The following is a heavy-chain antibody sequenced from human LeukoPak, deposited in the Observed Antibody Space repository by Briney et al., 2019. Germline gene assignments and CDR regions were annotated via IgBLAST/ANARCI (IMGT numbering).Heavy chain of an antibody. CDR2: ISGSGGGT. J-gene: IGHJ3*02. V-gene: IGHV3-23*01. CDR1: GFTFSSYA. CDR3: AKDLIVGATADVFDI. D-gene: IGHD1-26*01. Sequence: GGSLRLSCAASGFTFSSYAMSWVRQVPGKGLEWVSVISGSGGGTNYADSVKGRFTISRDNSKNTLYLQMNSLRAEDTAIYYCAKDLIVGATADVFDIWAKGQWSPSVQ.